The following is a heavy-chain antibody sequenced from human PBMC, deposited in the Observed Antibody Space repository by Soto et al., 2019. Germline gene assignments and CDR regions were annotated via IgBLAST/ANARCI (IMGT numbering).Heavy chain of an antibody. Sequence: QITLKESGPTLVKPTQTLTLTCTFSGFSLSTSGVGVGWIRQPPGKALEWLALIYWDDDKRYSPSLKSRLTINQDPPKKQVVLTMTNQDPVDTATIFRALVVTDYYFVYWGQGTLVTVSS. CDR2: IYWDDDK. V-gene: IGHV2-5*02. CDR3: ALVVTDYYFVY. CDR1: GFSLSTSGVG. D-gene: IGHD3-22*01. J-gene: IGHJ4*02.